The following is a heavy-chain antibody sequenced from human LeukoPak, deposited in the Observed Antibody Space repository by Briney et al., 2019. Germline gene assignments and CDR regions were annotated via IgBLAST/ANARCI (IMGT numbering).Heavy chain of an antibody. V-gene: IGHV4-34*01. Sequence: PSETLSLTCAVYGGSFSSYFWTWIRQPPGKGLEWIGEINHGGSTNYNPSLKSRVTISVDTSKNHFSLTLSSLTAADTAVYYCARGPPLTYDGSGYYFFDYWGQGTLVTVSS. J-gene: IGHJ4*02. CDR3: ARGPPLTYDGSGYYFFDY. CDR2: INHGGST. CDR1: GGSFSSYF. D-gene: IGHD3-22*01.